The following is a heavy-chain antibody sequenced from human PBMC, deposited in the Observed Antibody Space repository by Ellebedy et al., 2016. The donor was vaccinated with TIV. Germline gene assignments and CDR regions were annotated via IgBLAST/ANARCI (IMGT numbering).Heavy chain of an antibody. CDR1: GGSITGYY. J-gene: IGHJ4*02. D-gene: IGHD5-24*01. V-gene: IGHV4-59*01. CDR3: AGVRDGRRPFDY. CDR2: VFHNGRR. Sequence: SETLSLTCSVSGGSITGYYWNWIRQSPGKGLEWIGFVFHNGRRKYNPSLESRLPLSVDTSKDHFSLRLSSVAAADTALYYCAGVRDGRRPFDYWGQGTLVTVSA.